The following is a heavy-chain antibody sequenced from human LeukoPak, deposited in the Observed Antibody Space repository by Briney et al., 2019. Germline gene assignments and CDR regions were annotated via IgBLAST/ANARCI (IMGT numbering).Heavy chain of an antibody. CDR1: GGSIGSYY. D-gene: IGHD3-22*01. CDR3: ARVTMGYYYDSSGYYTNDYYFDY. J-gene: IGHJ4*02. V-gene: IGHV4-59*01. CDR2: IYYSGST. Sequence: SETLSLTCSVSGGSIGSYYWSWIRQPPGKGLEWIGYIYYSGSTNYNPSLKSRVTISVDTSKNQFSLKLSSVTAADTAVYYCARVTMGYYYDSSGYYTNDYYFDYWGQGTLVTVSS.